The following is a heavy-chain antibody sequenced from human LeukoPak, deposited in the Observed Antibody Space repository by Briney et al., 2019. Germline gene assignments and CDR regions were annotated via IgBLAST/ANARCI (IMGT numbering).Heavy chain of an antibody. V-gene: IGHV4-30-2*01. J-gene: IGHJ4*02. Sequence: SQTLSLTCTVSGGSISSGGYYWSWIRQPPGTGLEWIGYIYHSGSTYYNPSHKSRVTISVDRSKKQFSLKLSSVTAADTAVYYCARPYCSAGNCYSNFDSWGQGTLVTVSS. CDR2: IYHSGST. CDR1: GGSISSGGYY. CDR3: ARPYCSAGNCYSNFDS. D-gene: IGHD2-15*01.